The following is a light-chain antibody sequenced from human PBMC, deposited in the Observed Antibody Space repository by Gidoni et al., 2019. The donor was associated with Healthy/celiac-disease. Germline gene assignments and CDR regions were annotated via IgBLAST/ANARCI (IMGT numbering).Light chain of an antibody. CDR3: QVWDSSSDHDVV. J-gene: IGLJ2*01. V-gene: IGLV3-21*02. Sequence: SYVLTQPPSVSVAPGQTARITCGGNYIGSKSVHWYQQKPGQAPVLVVYDDSDRPSGIPERFSGSNSGNTATLTISRVEAGDEADYYCQVWDSSSDHDVVFGGGTKLTVL. CDR2: DDS. CDR1: YIGSKS.